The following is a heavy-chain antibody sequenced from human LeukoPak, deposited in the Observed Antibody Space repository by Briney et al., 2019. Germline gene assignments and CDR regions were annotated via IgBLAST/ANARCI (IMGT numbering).Heavy chain of an antibody. D-gene: IGHD5-24*01. CDR1: GFTFDDYA. V-gene: IGHV3-9*01. J-gene: IGHJ4*02. Sequence: GGSLRLSCTASGFTFDDYAMHWVRQAPGKGLEWVSGISWNSGIIGSADSVKGRFTISRDNAKNSLYLQMNSLRDEDTAVYYCARASFQRWLQLGGDWGQGALVTVSS. CDR3: ARASFQRWLQLGGD. CDR2: ISWNSGII.